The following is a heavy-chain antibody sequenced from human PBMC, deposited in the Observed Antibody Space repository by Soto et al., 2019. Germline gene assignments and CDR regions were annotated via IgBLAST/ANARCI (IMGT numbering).Heavy chain of an antibody. Sequence: GGSLRLSFAASGFTFSSYGMHWVRQAPGKGLEWVSFISYDGSNKYYAYSVKGRFTISIDNSNKTLYLQMKSLRAEDTAVYYCAKVTASLYYGMYXWGQATSVPVS. CDR3: AKVTASLYYGMYX. CDR2: ISYDGSNK. CDR1: GFTFSSYG. J-gene: IGHJ6*02. D-gene: IGHD5-18*01. V-gene: IGHV3-30*18.